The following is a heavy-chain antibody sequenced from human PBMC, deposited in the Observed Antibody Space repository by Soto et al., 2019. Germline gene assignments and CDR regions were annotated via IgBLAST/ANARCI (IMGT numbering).Heavy chain of an antibody. V-gene: IGHV3-30*18. CDR2: ISYDGSNQ. CDR3: AKDQASGQGSFDS. CDR1: GFTFNIYG. Sequence: GGSLRLSCAASGFTFNIYGMHWVRQAPDKGPEWVALISYDGSNQYYADSVKGRFTISRDNSKNTLFLQMNSLRADDTAVYYCAKDQASGQGSFDSWGQGTLVTVSS. J-gene: IGHJ4*02.